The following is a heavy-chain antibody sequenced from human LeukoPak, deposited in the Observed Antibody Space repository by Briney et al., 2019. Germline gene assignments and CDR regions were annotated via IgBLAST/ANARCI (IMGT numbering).Heavy chain of an antibody. Sequence: SETLSLTCAVSGGSISSGGYSWSWIRQPPGKGLEWIGYIYHSGSTYYNPSLKSRVTISVDRSKNQFSLKLSSVTAADTAVYYCARGPLGNYDSSGYVGTFDYWGQGTLVTVSS. CDR3: ARGPLGNYDSSGYVGTFDY. D-gene: IGHD3-22*01. CDR1: GGSISSGGYS. CDR2: IYHSGST. V-gene: IGHV4-30-2*01. J-gene: IGHJ4*02.